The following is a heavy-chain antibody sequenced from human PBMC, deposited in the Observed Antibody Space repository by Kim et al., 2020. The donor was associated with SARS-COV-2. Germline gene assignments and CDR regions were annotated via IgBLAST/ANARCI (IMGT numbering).Heavy chain of an antibody. CDR2: ISSSSSYI. J-gene: IGHJ4*02. CDR1: GFTFSSYS. CDR3: ATGRRDAWFGELFRYYYFDY. Sequence: GGSLRLSCAASGFTFSSYSMNWVRQAPGKGLEWVSSISSSSSYIYYADSVKGRFTISRDNAKNSLYLQMNSLRAEDTAVYYCATGRRDAWFGELFRYYYFDYWGQGTLVTVSS. V-gene: IGHV3-21*01. D-gene: IGHD3-10*01.